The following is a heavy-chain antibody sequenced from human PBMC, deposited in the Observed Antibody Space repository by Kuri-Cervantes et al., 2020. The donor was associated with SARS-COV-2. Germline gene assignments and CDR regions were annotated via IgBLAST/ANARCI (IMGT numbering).Heavy chain of an antibody. CDR2: INHSGST. CDR3: ARALYNWNYDY. Sequence: SETLSLTCAVYGGSFSGYYWSRIRQPPGKGLEWIGEINHSGSTNYNPSLKSRVTISVDTSKNQFSLKLSSVTAADTAVYYCARALYNWNYDYWGQGTLVTVSS. CDR1: GGSFSGYY. D-gene: IGHD1-1*01. V-gene: IGHV4-34*01. J-gene: IGHJ4*02.